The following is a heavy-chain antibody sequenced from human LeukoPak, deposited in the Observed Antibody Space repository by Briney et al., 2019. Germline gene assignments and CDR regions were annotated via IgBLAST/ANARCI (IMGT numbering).Heavy chain of an antibody. CDR1: GFTFSSYA. Sequence: GGSLRLSCAASGFTFSSYAMSWVRQAPGKGLEWVAAISGSGGSTYYADSVKGRFTISRDNSKNTLYLQMNSLRAEDTAVYYCAKGVTVYNWFDPWGQGTLVTVSS. CDR2: ISGSGGST. J-gene: IGHJ5*02. D-gene: IGHD4-23*01. V-gene: IGHV3-23*01. CDR3: AKGVTVYNWFDP.